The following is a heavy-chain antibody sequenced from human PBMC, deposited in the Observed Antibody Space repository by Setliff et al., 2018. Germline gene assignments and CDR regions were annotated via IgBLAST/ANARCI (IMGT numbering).Heavy chain of an antibody. D-gene: IGHD3-3*01. Sequence: LRLSCAASGFTFSSYAMNWVRQGPGKGLEWVSYISSSGSIYYANSVKGRFTISRDNAQNSLHLQMDSLRAEDTAVYFCARDVFDFRTGQGGPWGQGTRVTVSS. CDR1: GFTFSSYA. V-gene: IGHV3-48*03. J-gene: IGHJ5*02. CDR3: ARDVFDFRTGQGGP. CDR2: ISSSGSI.